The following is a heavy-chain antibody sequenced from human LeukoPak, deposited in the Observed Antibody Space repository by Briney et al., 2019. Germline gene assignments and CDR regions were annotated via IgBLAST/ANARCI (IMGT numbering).Heavy chain of an antibody. CDR2: ISGSGGST. CDR3: AKLFLTMIVVVIPYYFDY. V-gene: IGHV3-23*01. D-gene: IGHD3-22*01. CDR1: GFTFSSYA. J-gene: IGHJ4*02. Sequence: GGSLRLSCAASGFTFSSYAMSWVPQAPGKGLEWVSAISGSGGSTYYADSVKGRFTISRDNSKNTLYLQMNSLRAEDTAVYYCAKLFLTMIVVVIPYYFDYWGQGTLVTVSS.